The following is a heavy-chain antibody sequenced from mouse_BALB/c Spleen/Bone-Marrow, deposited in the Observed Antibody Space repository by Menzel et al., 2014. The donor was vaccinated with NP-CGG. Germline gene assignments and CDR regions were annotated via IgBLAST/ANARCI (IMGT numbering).Heavy chain of an antibody. Sequence: EVQLQESGPELVKPGASVKVSCKASGYAFTSYNMYWVKQSHGKSLERIGYIDPYNGGTSYNQKFKGKATLTVDKSSSTAYMHLNSLTSEDSAVYYSARENYGSSPAYWGQGTLVTVSA. D-gene: IGHD1-1*01. CDR3: ARENYGSSPAY. CDR1: GYAFTSYN. J-gene: IGHJ3*01. V-gene: IGHV1S135*01. CDR2: IDPYNGGT.